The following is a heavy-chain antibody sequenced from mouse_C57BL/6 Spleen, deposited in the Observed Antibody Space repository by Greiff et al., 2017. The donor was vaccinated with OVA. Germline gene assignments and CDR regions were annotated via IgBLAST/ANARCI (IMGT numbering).Heavy chain of an antibody. D-gene: IGHD1-1*01. J-gene: IGHJ1*03. Sequence: QVQLKQSGAELVKPGASVKISCKASGYAFSSYWMNWVKQRPGKGLEWIGQIYPGDGDTNYNGKFKGKATLTADKSSSTAYMQLSSLTSEDSAVYFCASPHYYGSSYRYFDVWGTGTTVTVSS. CDR1: GYAFSSYW. V-gene: IGHV1-80*01. CDR2: IYPGDGDT. CDR3: ASPHYYGSSYRYFDV.